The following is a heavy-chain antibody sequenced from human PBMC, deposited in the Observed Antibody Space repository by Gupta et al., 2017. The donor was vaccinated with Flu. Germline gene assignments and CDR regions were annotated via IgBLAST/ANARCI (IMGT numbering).Heavy chain of an antibody. V-gene: IGHV3-15*01. D-gene: IGHD6-6*01. CDR2: IKSKTDGGTT. J-gene: IGHJ6*04. Sequence: MSWVRLAPGKGLEWVGRIKSKTDGGTTDYAAPVKGRFTISRDDSKNTLYLQMNSLKTEDTAVYYCTTDRYGSSPSPLWMDVWGKGTTVTVSS. CDR3: TTDRYGSSPSPLWMDV.